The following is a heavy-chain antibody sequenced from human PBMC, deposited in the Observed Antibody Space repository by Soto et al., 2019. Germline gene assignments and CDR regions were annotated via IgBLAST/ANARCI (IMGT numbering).Heavy chain of an antibody. CDR2: ISSSGSTI. CDR3: ARKIKGYCSSTSCYTGWFDP. J-gene: IGHJ5*02. V-gene: IGHV3-48*03. D-gene: IGHD2-2*02. CDR1: GFTFSSYE. Sequence: PGGSLRLSCAASGFTFSSYEMNWVRQAPGKGLEWVSYISSSGSTIYYADSVKGRFTISRDNAKNSLYLQMNSLRAEDTAVYYCARKIKGYCSSTSCYTGWFDPWGQGTLVTVSS.